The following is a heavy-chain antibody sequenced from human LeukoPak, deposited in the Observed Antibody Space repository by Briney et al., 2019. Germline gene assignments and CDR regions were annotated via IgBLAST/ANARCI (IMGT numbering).Heavy chain of an antibody. CDR1: GFTFDDYG. Sequence: GGSLRLSCAASGFTFDDYGMSWVRQAPGKGLEWVSGINWNGGSTGYADSVKGRFTISRDNAKNSLYLQMNSLRAEDTALYYCARALAVADAYYFDYWGRGTLVTVSS. V-gene: IGHV3-20*04. CDR2: INWNGGST. D-gene: IGHD6-19*01. J-gene: IGHJ4*02. CDR3: ARALAVADAYYFDY.